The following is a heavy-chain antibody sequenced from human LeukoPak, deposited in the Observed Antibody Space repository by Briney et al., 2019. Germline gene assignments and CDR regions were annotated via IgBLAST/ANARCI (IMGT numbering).Heavy chain of an antibody. CDR2: IYYSGST. CDR1: GGSISSSSYY. Sequence: SETLSLTCTVSGGSISSSSYYWGWIRRPPGKGLEWIGSIYYSGSTYYNPSLKSRVTISVDTSKNQFSLKLSSVTAADTAVYYCARLRIAAAYYWGQGALVTVSS. J-gene: IGHJ4*02. CDR3: ARLRIAAAYY. D-gene: IGHD6-13*01. V-gene: IGHV4-39*01.